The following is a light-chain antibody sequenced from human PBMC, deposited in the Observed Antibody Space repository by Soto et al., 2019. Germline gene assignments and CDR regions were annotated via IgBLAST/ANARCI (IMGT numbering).Light chain of an antibody. V-gene: IGKV3-15*01. J-gene: IGKJ5*01. CDR2: SAS. CDR3: QQYDIWPTT. CDR1: QSVSSN. Sequence: EIVMTQSPATLSVSPGERATLSCRASQSVSSNLAWHQQKPGQAPRLLIYSASTRATGTPVRFSGSGSGTEFTLTISSLLSEDIAVYYCQQYDIWPTTFGQGTRLEIK.